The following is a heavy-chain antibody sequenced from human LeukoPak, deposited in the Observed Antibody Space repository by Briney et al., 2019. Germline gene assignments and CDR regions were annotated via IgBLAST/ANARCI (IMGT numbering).Heavy chain of an antibody. CDR2: ISAYNGST. CDR1: GYTFTSYG. J-gene: IGHJ4*02. V-gene: IGHV1-18*01. Sequence: GASVKVSCKASGYTFTSYGISWVRQAPGQGLEWMGWISAYNGSTNYAQKLQGRVTMTRNTSISTAYMELSSLRSEDTAVYYCAKPLPPLYSSGWYSSPPFDYWGQGTLVTVSS. D-gene: IGHD6-19*01. CDR3: AKPLPPLYSSGWYSSPPFDY.